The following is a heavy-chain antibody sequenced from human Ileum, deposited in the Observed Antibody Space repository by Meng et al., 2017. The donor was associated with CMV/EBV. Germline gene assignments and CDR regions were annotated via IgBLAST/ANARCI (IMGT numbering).Heavy chain of an antibody. Sequence: SFRSSYWSWIRQPPGKGLEWIGEIKDSGSTNYNPSLKSRVIISIDTSKSQFSLNLSSVTAADTAVYYCATARVVVAATLLRYHYPMDVWGQGTTVTVSS. D-gene: IGHD2-15*01. CDR1: SFRSSY. CDR2: IKDSGST. V-gene: IGHV4-34*01. CDR3: ATARVVVAATLLRYHYPMDV. J-gene: IGHJ6*02.